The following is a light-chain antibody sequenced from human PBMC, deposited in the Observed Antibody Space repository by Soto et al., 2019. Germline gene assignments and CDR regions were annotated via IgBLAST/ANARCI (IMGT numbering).Light chain of an antibody. V-gene: IGKV3-20*01. J-gene: IGKJ4*01. CDR3: QQYGSS. CDR1: QSVSRSY. Sequence: EIVLTQSPGTLSLSPGERATLSCRTSQSVSRSYLAWYQQKPGQAPRLLIYGASSRATGIPDRFSGSGSGTDFTLTISRLEPEDFAGYYCQQYGSSFGGGTKVEIK. CDR2: GAS.